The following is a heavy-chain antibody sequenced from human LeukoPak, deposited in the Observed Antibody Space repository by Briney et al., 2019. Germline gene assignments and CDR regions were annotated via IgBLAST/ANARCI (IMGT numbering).Heavy chain of an antibody. CDR2: ISPSGDST. J-gene: IGHJ4*02. Sequence: PGGSLRLSCAASGFTFSSHSMSWVRQHPGEGLEWVAAISPSGDSTTYRDSVKGQFTISRDNSRNRLYLQMNTLTVEDTAIYYSARRLLTGGVTDFFDFWGQGALVTVSS. CDR3: ARRLLTGGVTDFFDF. V-gene: IGHV3-23*01. D-gene: IGHD2-21*02. CDR1: GFTFSSHS.